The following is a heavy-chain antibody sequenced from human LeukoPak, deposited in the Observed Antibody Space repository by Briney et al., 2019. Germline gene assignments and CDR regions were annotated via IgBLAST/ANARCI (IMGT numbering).Heavy chain of an antibody. D-gene: IGHD4-11*01. CDR3: ARDRSYSNTMDV. J-gene: IGHJ6*02. Sequence: GGSLRLACAASGFTFSSYSMNWVRQAPGKGLEWVSSISSSSSYIYYADSVKGRFTISRDNAKNSLYLQMNSLRAEDTAVYYCARDRSYSNTMDVWGQGTTVTVSS. V-gene: IGHV3-21*01. CDR2: ISSSSSYI. CDR1: GFTFSSYS.